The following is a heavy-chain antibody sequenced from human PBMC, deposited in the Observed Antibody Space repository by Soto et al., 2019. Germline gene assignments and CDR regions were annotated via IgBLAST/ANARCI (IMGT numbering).Heavy chain of an antibody. Sequence: EVQLVESGGGLVQPGGSLRLSCAASGFTFSIYWMTWVRQAPGKGLEWVSAISGSGGSTYYADSVKGRFTISRDNSKNTLYLQMNSLRAEDTAVYYCAKRFCSGGSCSSNWFDPWGQGTLVTVSS. CDR1: GFTFSIYW. CDR2: ISGSGGST. CDR3: AKRFCSGGSCSSNWFDP. D-gene: IGHD2-15*01. J-gene: IGHJ5*02. V-gene: IGHV3-23*04.